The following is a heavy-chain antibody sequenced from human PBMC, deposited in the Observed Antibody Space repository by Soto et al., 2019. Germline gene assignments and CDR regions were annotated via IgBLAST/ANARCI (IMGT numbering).Heavy chain of an antibody. J-gene: IGHJ4*02. CDR3: TREGRFGYNSFFDY. D-gene: IGHD6-13*01. Sequence: SETLSLTCAVYGGSFSGYYWSWIRQPPGKGLEWIGEINHSGSTNYNPSLKSRVTISVDTSKNQFSLKLSSVTAADTAVYYCTREGRFGYNSFFDYWGQGTLVTVSS. CDR1: GGSFSGYY. V-gene: IGHV4-34*01. CDR2: INHSGST.